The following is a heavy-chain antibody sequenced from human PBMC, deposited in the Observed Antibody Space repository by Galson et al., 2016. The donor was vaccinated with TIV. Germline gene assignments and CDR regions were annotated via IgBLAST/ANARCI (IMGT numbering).Heavy chain of an antibody. CDR1: GFTFSDFA. J-gene: IGHJ4*01. Sequence: SLRLSCAGSGFTFSDFAIHWVRQAPGKGLEWVAVISNDGTKKDYADSVKGRFTLTRDNAKNTLYLQMNSLRPEDTAMYYGAKTEDCASIACYRSFNCWGHGTLVTVSS. V-gene: IGHV3-30*04. CDR3: AKTEDCASIACYRSFNC. D-gene: IGHD2-2*02. CDR2: ISNDGTKK.